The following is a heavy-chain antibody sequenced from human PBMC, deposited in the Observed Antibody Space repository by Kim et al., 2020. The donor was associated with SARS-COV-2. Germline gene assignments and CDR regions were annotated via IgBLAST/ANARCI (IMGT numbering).Heavy chain of an antibody. D-gene: IGHD3-22*01. J-gene: IGHJ4*02. CDR2: INTKTGNP. Sequence: ASVKVSCKASGYTFSNYAMNWVRQAPGQGLEWMGWINTKTGNPTYAQGFAGRFVFSLDTSVSTAYLQIFSLKAEDTAVYYCARGSSGYYPHFDYWGQGTL. CDR1: GYTFSNYA. V-gene: IGHV7-4-1*01. CDR3: ARGSSGYYPHFDY.